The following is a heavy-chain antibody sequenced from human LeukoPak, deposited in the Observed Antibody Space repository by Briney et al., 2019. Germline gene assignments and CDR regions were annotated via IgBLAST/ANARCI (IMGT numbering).Heavy chain of an antibody. CDR2: IYYSGST. CDR1: GGSISSSSYY. CDR3: ARHGSSGWFLYYFDH. J-gene: IGHJ4*02. V-gene: IGHV4-39*01. D-gene: IGHD6-19*01. Sequence: SETLSLTCTVSGGSISSSSYYWGWIRQPPGKGLEWIGSIYYSGSTYYNPSLKSRVTISVDTSKNQFSLKLSSVTAADTAVYYCARHGSSGWFLYYFDHWGQGTLVTVSS.